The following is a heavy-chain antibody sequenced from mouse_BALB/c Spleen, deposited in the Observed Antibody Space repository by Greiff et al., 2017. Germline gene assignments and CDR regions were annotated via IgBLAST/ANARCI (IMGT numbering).Heavy chain of an antibody. D-gene: IGHD2-1*01. CDR3: AREGNYVGFAY. V-gene: IGHV5-6-3*01. Sequence: EVQVVESGGGLVQPGGSLKLSCAASGFTFSSYGMSWVRQTPDKRLELVATINSNGGSTYYPDSVKGRFTISRDNAKNTLYLQMSSLKSEDTAMYYCAREGNYVGFAYWGQGTLVTVSA. CDR2: INSNGGST. J-gene: IGHJ3*01. CDR1: GFTFSSYG.